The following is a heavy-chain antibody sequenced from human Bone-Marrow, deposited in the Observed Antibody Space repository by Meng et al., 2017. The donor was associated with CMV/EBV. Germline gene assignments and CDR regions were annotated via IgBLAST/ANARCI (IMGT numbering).Heavy chain of an antibody. J-gene: IGHJ4*02. V-gene: IGHV1-46*01. CDR3: ATRVGATTIIDY. CDR2: INPSGGST. CDR1: GYTFTSYG. Sequence: ASVKVSCKASGYTFTSYGISWVRQAPGQGLEWMGIINPSGGSTSYAQKFQGRVTMTRDTSTSTVYMELSSLRSEDTAVYYCATRVGATTIIDYWGQRTLVTVSS. D-gene: IGHD1-26*01.